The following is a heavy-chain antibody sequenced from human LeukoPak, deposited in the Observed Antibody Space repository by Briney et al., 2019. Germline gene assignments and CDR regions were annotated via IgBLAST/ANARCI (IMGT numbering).Heavy chain of an antibody. CDR2: ISYDGSNK. D-gene: IGHD3-3*01. Sequence: GGSLRLSCAASGFTFSSYAMHWVRQAPGKGLEWVAVISYDGSNKYYADSVKGRFTISRDNSKNTLYLQMNSLRAEDTAVYYCAKVGSTYYDFWSGYYDPWGQGTLVTVSS. CDR3: AKVGSTYYDFWSGYYDP. V-gene: IGHV3-30-3*01. J-gene: IGHJ5*02. CDR1: GFTFSSYA.